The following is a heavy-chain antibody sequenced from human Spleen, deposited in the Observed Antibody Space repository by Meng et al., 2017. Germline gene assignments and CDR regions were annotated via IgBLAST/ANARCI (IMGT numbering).Heavy chain of an antibody. CDR2: IIPSSGDA. CDR3: ARDGGNYDFDY. CDR1: GYTFIDAY. Sequence: QVQLVQFGGGVKMPVASVKLSCRASGYTFIDAYVHWVRQAPGQGLEWMGRIIPSSGDAKSAQKLLGRVSLTWDTSISTAYMELSSLRSDDTAIYYCARDGGNYDFDYWGQGTLVTVSS. D-gene: IGHD1-7*01. J-gene: IGHJ4*02. V-gene: IGHV1-2*06.